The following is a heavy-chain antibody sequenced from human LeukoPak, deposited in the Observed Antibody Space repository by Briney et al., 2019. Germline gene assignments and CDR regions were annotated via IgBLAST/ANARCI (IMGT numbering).Heavy chain of an antibody. CDR2: IYYSGST. D-gene: IGHD2-2*03. CDR1: GDSIIRSRYY. Sequence: SETLSLTCTVSGDSIIRSRYYWGWIRQPPRKGLEWFGSIYYSGSTYYNPSLKSRVTISVDTSKNQFSLKLSSVTAADTAIYYCARQGGYCSSTSCFPNYYYFYYYMDVWGKGTTVIVSS. V-gene: IGHV4-39*01. CDR3: ARQGGYCSSTSCFPNYYYFYYYMDV. J-gene: IGHJ6*03.